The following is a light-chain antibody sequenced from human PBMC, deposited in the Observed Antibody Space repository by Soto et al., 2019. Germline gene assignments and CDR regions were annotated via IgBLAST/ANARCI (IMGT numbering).Light chain of an antibody. Sequence: EIVMTQSPATLSVSPGEGATLSCRASQSVSSELAWYQQKPGQAPRLLIYGASTRATGIPARFSGSGSGTDFTLIISSLQSEDSAVYYCQQYNSWLRTFGQGTKVEIK. J-gene: IGKJ1*01. V-gene: IGKV3-15*01. CDR2: GAS. CDR3: QQYNSWLRT. CDR1: QSVSSE.